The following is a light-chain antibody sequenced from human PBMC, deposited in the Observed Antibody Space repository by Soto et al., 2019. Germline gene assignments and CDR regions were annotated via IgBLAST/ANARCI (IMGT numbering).Light chain of an antibody. CDR2: DVS. CDR1: SSDVGGYNY. Sequence: QSALTQPASVSGSPGQSITISCTGTSSDVGGYNYVSWYQQHPGKAPKLMIYDVSNRPSGVSNRFSGSKSGNTASLTISGRQAEDDADYYCCSYTGSSTLGVFGTGTKLTVL. V-gene: IGLV2-14*01. J-gene: IGLJ1*01. CDR3: CSYTGSSTLGV.